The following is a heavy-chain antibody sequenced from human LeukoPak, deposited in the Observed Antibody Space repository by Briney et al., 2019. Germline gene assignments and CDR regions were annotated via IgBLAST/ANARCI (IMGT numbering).Heavy chain of an antibody. D-gene: IGHD5-24*01. V-gene: IGHV1-2*06. CDR2: INPNSGGT. CDR3: ARIGRWLQLREGGFVDY. CDR1: GYTFTGYY. J-gene: IGHJ4*02. Sequence: ASVKVSCKASGYTFTGYYMHWVRQAPGQGLEWTGRINPNSGGTNYAQKFQGRVTMTRDTSISTAYMELSRLRSDDTAVYYCARIGRWLQLREGGFVDYWGQGTLVTVSS.